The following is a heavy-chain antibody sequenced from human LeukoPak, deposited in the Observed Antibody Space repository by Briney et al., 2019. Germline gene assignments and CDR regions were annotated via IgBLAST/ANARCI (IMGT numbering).Heavy chain of an antibody. Sequence: GGSLRLSCAASGFTFSTDWMSWVRQAPGRGLEWVANIKQDGSEKYYVDSVTGRFTISRDNAKNSLYLQMNSLRAEDTAVYYCARGHHRYSSSWYLDYWGQGTLVTVSS. CDR3: ARGHHRYSSSWYLDY. CDR2: IKQDGSEK. J-gene: IGHJ4*02. CDR1: GFTFSTDW. D-gene: IGHD6-13*01. V-gene: IGHV3-7*01.